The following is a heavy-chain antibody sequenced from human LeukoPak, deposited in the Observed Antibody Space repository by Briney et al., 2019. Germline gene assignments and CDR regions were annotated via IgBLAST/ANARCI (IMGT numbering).Heavy chain of an antibody. Sequence: PGGSLRLSCAASGFTFDDYAMHWVRQAPGKGLEWVSLISWGGGSTYYADSVKGRFTISRDNSKNSLYLQMNSLRAEDTALYYCAKGGDFWSGYYGTYMDVWGKGTTVTVSS. CDR1: GFTFDDYA. CDR3: AKGGDFWSGYYGTYMDV. D-gene: IGHD3-3*01. CDR2: ISWGGGST. V-gene: IGHV3-43D*03. J-gene: IGHJ6*03.